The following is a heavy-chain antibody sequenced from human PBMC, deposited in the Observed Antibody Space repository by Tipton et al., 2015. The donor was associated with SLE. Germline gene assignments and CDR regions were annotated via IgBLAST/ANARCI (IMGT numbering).Heavy chain of an antibody. CDR1: GASINSHY. CDR3: ARQSDTTMVAYFDS. CDR2: IYYSGKT. Sequence: TLSLTCTVSGASINSHYWSWIRQPPGKGLEWIGYIYYSGKTDYNPSPKSRVTISVDTSKNQFSLKLSSVTAADTAVYYCARQSDTTMVAYFDSWGQGTVVTVSS. V-gene: IGHV4-59*11. J-gene: IGHJ4*02. D-gene: IGHD5-18*01.